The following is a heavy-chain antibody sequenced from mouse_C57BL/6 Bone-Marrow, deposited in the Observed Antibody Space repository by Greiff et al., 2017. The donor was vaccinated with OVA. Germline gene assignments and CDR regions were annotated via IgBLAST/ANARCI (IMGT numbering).Heavy chain of an antibody. CDR1: GFNIKNTY. V-gene: IGHV14-3*01. J-gene: IGHJ1*03. CDR3: ARSSPNLGRRYFDV. D-gene: IGHD4-1*01. Sequence: EVKLMESVAELVRPGASVKLSCTASGFNIKNTYMHWVKQRPEQGLEWIGRIDPANGNTKYAPKFQGKATITADTSSNTAYLLLSSLTSEDAAIYYCARSSPNLGRRYFDVWGTGTTVTVSS. CDR2: IDPANGNT.